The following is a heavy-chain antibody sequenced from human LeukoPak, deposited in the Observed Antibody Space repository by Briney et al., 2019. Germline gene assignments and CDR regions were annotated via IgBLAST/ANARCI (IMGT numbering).Heavy chain of an antibody. CDR2: IYHSGST. CDR1: GGSISSGGYS. J-gene: IGHJ4*02. D-gene: IGHD2-2*02. CDR3: GRLRSEVVVPAAIQSGDY. Sequence: SQTLSLTCAVSGGSISSGGYSWSWIRQPPGKGLEWIGYIYHSGSTYYNPSLKSRVTISVDRSENQFSLKLSSVTAADTAVYYCGRLRSEVVVPAAIQSGDYWGQGTLVTVSS. V-gene: IGHV4-30-2*01.